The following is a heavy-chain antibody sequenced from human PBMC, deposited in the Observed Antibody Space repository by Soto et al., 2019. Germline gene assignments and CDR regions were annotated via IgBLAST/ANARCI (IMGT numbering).Heavy chain of an antibody. J-gene: IGHJ3*02. Sequence: VLLVQSGAEVKQPGSSVKVSCKASGGTISTYAITWVRQAPGQGLEWVGGIIPIFRTPNYAQNLQGRVTNTADESTSTAYMELSNLRSEDTAVYYCARGDGDNNAFDIWGQGTVVTVSS. CDR3: ARGDGDNNAFDI. CDR2: IIPIFRTP. V-gene: IGHV1-69*12. D-gene: IGHD1-20*01. CDR1: GGTISTYA.